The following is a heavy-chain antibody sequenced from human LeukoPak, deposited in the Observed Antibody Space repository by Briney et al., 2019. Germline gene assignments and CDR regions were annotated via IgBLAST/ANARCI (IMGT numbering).Heavy chain of an antibody. J-gene: IGHJ6*03. V-gene: IGHV4-39*07. D-gene: IGHD3-16*02. CDR2: IYYSGST. Sequence: SETLSLTCTVSGGSISSSSYYWGWLRQPPGKGLDWTGSIYYSGSTHYNPSLKSPSSISVDTSNNQFSLKLSSVTTAPTAVYYCARVSLADALSYYYYYMDVWGKGTTVTVSS. CDR3: ARVSLADALSYYYYYMDV. CDR1: GGSISSSSYY.